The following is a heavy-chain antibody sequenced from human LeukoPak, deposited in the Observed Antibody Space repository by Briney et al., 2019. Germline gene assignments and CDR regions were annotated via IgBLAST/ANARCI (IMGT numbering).Heavy chain of an antibody. CDR1: GGSFSGYY. CDR3: ARGNRYYDFWSGYYVYYFDY. J-gene: IGHJ4*02. Sequence: PSETLSFTCAVYGGSFSGYYWSWIRQPPGKGLEWIGEINHSGSTNYNPSLKSRVTVSVDTSKNQFSLKLSSVTAADTAVYYCARGNRYYDFWSGYYVYYFDYWGQGTLVTVSS. CDR2: INHSGST. V-gene: IGHV4-34*01. D-gene: IGHD3-3*01.